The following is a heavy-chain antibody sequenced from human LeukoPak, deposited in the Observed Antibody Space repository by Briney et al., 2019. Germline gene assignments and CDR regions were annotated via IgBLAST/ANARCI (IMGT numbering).Heavy chain of an antibody. Sequence: SVKVSCKASGGTFSSYAISWVRQAPGQGLEWMGRIIPILGIANYAQKFQGRVTITADKSTSTAYMELSSLRSEDTAVYYCARVGDSSGYYSYWGQGTLVTVSS. D-gene: IGHD3-22*01. J-gene: IGHJ4*02. V-gene: IGHV1-69*04. CDR3: ARVGDSSGYYSY. CDR1: GGTFSSYA. CDR2: IIPILGIA.